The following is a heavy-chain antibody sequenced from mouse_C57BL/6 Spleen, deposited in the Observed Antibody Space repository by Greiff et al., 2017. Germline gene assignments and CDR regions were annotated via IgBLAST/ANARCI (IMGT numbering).Heavy chain of an antibody. J-gene: IGHJ2*01. CDR2: ISDGGSYT. CDR1: GFTFSSYA. CDR3: ARDEGNDYDEVWYFDY. D-gene: IGHD2-4*01. V-gene: IGHV5-4*01. Sequence: EVHLVESGGGLVKPGGSLKLSCAASGFTFSSYAMSWVRQTPEKRLEWVATISDGGSYTYYPDNVKGRFTISRDNAKNNLYLQMSQLKSEDTAMYYCARDEGNDYDEVWYFDYWGQGTTLTVSS.